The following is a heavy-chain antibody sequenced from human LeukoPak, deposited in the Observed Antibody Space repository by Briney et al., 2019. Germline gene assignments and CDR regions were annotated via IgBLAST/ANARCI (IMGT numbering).Heavy chain of an antibody. CDR3: AKGRAGMLRGVCDY. V-gene: IGHV3-30*02. CDR2: IRNDGSIR. Sequence: GGSLRLSCAASGFTFSSYGMHWVRQAPGKGLEWVAFIRNDGSIRYYADSIKSRFTISRDNSKNTLYLQMSSLRVDDTALYYCAKGRAGMLRGVCDYWGQGTLVSVSS. D-gene: IGHD3-10*01. CDR1: GFTFSSYG. J-gene: IGHJ4*02.